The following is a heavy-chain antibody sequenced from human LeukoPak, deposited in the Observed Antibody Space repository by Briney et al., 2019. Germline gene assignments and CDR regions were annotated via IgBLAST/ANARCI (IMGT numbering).Heavy chain of an antibody. J-gene: IGHJ4*02. D-gene: IGHD6-19*01. CDR2: IFHSGTT. V-gene: IGHV4-38-2*02. CDR1: GYSISDGSY. CDR3: ARDSSYSSGLDY. Sequence: PSETLSLTCSVSGYSISDGSYWGWIRHPPGKGLEWIGSIFHSGTTYYDPSLKSRVTISVDTSKNQFSLKLSSVTAADTAVYYCARDSSYSSGLDYWGQGTLVTVSS.